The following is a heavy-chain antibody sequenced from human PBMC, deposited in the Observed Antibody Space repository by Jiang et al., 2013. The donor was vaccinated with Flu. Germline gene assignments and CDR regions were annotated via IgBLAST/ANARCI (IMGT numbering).Heavy chain of an antibody. D-gene: IGHD3-22*01. CDR1: GYAFTSYY. Sequence: EVKKPGASVKVSCKASGYAFTSYYLHWVRLAAGQGLEWMGIINPSGGSTTYAQKFQDRVTMTRDTSTSTIYMELSSLRSDDTAVYYCARERDSYYSDKGRTGFDPWGQGTLVTVSS. CDR3: ARERDSYYSDKGRTGFDP. J-gene: IGHJ5*02. CDR2: INPSGGST. V-gene: IGHV1-46*01.